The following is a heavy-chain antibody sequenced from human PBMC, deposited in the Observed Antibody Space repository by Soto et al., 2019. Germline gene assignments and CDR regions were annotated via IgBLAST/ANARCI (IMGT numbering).Heavy chain of an antibody. CDR3: ARQELGNWFAP. J-gene: IGHJ5*02. CDR1: GGSISSYY. Sequence: ETLSLTCTVSGGSISSYYWSWIRQPPGKGLEWIGYIYYSGSTNYNPSLKSRVTISVDTSKNQFSLKLSSVTAADTAVYYCARQELGNWFAPWGQGTLVTVSS. V-gene: IGHV4-59*08. CDR2: IYYSGST. D-gene: IGHD3-10*01.